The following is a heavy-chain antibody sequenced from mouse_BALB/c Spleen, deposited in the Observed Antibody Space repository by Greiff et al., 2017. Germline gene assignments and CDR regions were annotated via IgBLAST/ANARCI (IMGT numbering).Heavy chain of an antibody. CDR2: IYPGDGDT. CDR1: GYAFSSYW. Sequence: QVQLKESGAELVRPGSSVKISCKASGYAFSSYWMNWVKQRPGQGLEWIGQIYPGDGDTNYNGKFKGKATLTADKSSSTAYMQLSSLTSEDSAVYFCARGDDGYPYAMVYWGQGTSVTVSS. J-gene: IGHJ4*01. CDR3: ARGDDGYPYAMVY. D-gene: IGHD2-3*01. V-gene: IGHV1-80*01.